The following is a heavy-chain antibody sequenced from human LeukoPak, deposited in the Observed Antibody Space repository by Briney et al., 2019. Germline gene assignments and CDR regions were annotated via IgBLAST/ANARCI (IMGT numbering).Heavy chain of an antibody. V-gene: IGHV1-69-2*01. D-gene: IGHD2/OR15-2a*01. Sequence: ASVKVSCKASGYTFTDYYIHWVQQAPGKGLKWMGRINSEDDKTIYAEKFQGRVTITADMSEDTAYMELSSLRSEDTAVYFCARPAGLLSNDYWGQGTLVTVSS. J-gene: IGHJ4*02. CDR1: GYTFTDYY. CDR3: ARPAGLLSNDY. CDR2: INSEDDKT.